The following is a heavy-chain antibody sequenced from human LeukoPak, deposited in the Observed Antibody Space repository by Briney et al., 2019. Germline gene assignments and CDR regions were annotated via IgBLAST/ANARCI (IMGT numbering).Heavy chain of an antibody. CDR3: ARAGSSWYRFDY. D-gene: IGHD6-13*01. Sequence: SVKVSCKASGGTFSSYAISWVRQVPGQGLEWMGRIIPIFGTANYAQKFQGRVTITTDESTSTAYMELSSLRSEDTAVYYCARAGSSWYRFDYWGQGTLVTVSS. J-gene: IGHJ4*02. CDR1: GGTFSSYA. CDR2: IIPIFGTA. V-gene: IGHV1-69*05.